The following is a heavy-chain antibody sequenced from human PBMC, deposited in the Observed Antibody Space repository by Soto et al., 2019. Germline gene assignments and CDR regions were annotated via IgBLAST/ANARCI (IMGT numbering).Heavy chain of an antibody. Sequence: GGSLRLSCAASGFTFSSYAMSWVRQAPGKGLEWVSAISGSGGSTYYADSVKGRFTISRDNSKNTLCLQMNSLRAEDTAVYYCAKGPQDIVVVVAATAFFDYWGQGTLVTVSS. J-gene: IGHJ4*02. CDR3: AKGPQDIVVVVAATAFFDY. CDR2: ISGSGGST. CDR1: GFTFSSYA. D-gene: IGHD2-15*01. V-gene: IGHV3-23*01.